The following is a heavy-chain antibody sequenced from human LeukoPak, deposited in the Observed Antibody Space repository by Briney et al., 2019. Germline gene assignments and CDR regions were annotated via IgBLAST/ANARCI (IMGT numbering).Heavy chain of an antibody. Sequence: GRSLRLSCAASGLTFSSYAMHWVRQAPGKGLEWVAVISYDGSNKYYADSVKGRFTISRDNSKNTLYLQMNSLRAEDTAVYYCARGWSYTYPIDYWGQGTLVTVSS. V-gene: IGHV3-30*04. CDR3: ARGWSYTYPIDY. J-gene: IGHJ4*02. D-gene: IGHD1-26*01. CDR2: ISYDGSNK. CDR1: GLTFSSYA.